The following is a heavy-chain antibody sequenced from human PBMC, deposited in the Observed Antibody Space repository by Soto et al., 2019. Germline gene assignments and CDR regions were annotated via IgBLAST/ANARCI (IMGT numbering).Heavy chain of an antibody. CDR3: ACSIAVAGGSFDY. J-gene: IGHJ4*02. CDR2: IYYSGST. D-gene: IGHD6-19*01. Sequence: QVQLQESGPGLVKPSETLSLTCTVSGGSISSYYWSWIRQPPGKGLEWIGYIYYSGSTNYNPSLKSRVTISVDTSKNQFSLKLSSVTAADTAVYYCACSIAVAGGSFDYWGQGTLVTVSS. CDR1: GGSISSYY. V-gene: IGHV4-59*01.